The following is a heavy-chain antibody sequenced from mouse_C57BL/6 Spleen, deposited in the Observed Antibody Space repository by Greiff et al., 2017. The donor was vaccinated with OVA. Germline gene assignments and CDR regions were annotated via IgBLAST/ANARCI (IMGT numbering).Heavy chain of an antibody. CDR3: ARDRYYYGSSWYFDV. CDR1: GFTFSDYY. Sequence: EVKLVESAGGLVQPGSSMKLSCTASGFTFSDYYMAWVRQVPEKGLEWVANINYDGSSTYYLDSLKSRFIISRDNAKNILYLQMSSLKSEDTATYYCARDRYYYGSSWYFDVWGTGTTVTVSS. J-gene: IGHJ1*03. CDR2: INYDGSST. V-gene: IGHV5-16*01. D-gene: IGHD1-1*01.